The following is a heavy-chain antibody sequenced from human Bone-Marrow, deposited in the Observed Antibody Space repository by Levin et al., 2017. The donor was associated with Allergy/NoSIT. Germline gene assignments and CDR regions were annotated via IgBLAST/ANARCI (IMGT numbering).Heavy chain of an antibody. V-gene: IGHV1-69*01. J-gene: IGHJ6*02. D-gene: IGHD5-18*01. CDR1: GGTFSSYA. Sequence: RGESLKISCKASGGTFSSYAISWVRQAPGQGLEWMGGIIPIFGTANYAQKFQGRVTITADESTSTAYMELSSLRSEDTAVYYCARGGGDTAMVSRVYYYYGMDVWGQGTTVTVSS. CDR2: IIPIFGTA. CDR3: ARGGGDTAMVSRVYYYYGMDV.